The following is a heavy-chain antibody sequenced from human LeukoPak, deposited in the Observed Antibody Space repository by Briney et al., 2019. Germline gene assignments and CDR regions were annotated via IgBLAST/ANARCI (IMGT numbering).Heavy chain of an antibody. Sequence: SETLSLTCTVSGGSISSYYWSWIRQPAGKGLEWIGRIYTSGSTNYNPSLKSRVTMSVDTSKNQFSLKLSSVTAADTAVYYCARGFYSMVSSYYYYGMDVWGRGTTVTVSS. CDR1: GGSISSYY. V-gene: IGHV4-4*07. CDR2: IYTSGST. D-gene: IGHD4-11*01. J-gene: IGHJ6*02. CDR3: ARGFYSMVSSYYYYGMDV.